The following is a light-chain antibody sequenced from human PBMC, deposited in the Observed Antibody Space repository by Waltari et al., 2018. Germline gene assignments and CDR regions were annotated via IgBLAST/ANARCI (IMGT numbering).Light chain of an antibody. Sequence: EILLTQSPATLSLSPGERVTLSCRASQSVGSYLAWYQQKPGQAPRPLIYDASNRATGVPARFSGSGSGTDFTLTISSLKPEDFAVYYCHQRNNWPDTSGQGTRLEIK. J-gene: IGKJ5*01. CDR1: QSVGSY. V-gene: IGKV3-11*01. CDR3: HQRNNWPDT. CDR2: DAS.